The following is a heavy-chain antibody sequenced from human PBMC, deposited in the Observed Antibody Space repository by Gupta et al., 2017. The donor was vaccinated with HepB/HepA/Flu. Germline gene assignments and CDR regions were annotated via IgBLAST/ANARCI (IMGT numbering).Heavy chain of an antibody. J-gene: IGHJ5*02. CDR3: ARGGWGENQLLLGWFDP. CDR1: GGTFSSYA. CDR2: IIPMFGMA. V-gene: IGHV1-69*01. Sequence: QVQLVQSGAEVKKPGSSVKVSCKASGGTFSSYAISWVRQAPGQGLEWMGGIIPMFGMANYAQKFQGRVTITADESTSTAYMALSSLRSEDTAMYYCARGGWGENQLLLGWFDPWGQGPLVTVSS. D-gene: IGHD2-2*01.